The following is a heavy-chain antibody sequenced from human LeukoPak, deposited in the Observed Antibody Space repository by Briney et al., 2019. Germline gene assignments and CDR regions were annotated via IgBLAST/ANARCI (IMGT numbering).Heavy chain of an antibody. Sequence: SETLSLTCTVSGGSISSYYWSWIRQPPGKGLEWIGYIYYSGSTNYNPSLKSRVTISVDTSKNQFSLKLSSVTAADTAVYYCARGVDILTGYYPNPQAYYFDYWGQGTLVTVSS. J-gene: IGHJ4*02. D-gene: IGHD3-9*01. CDR3: ARGVDILTGYYPNPQAYYFDY. V-gene: IGHV4-59*08. CDR2: IYYSGST. CDR1: GGSISSYY.